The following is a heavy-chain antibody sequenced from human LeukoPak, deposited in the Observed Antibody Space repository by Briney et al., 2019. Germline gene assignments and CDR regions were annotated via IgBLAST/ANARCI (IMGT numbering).Heavy chain of an antibody. CDR3: AKDAIGQYRPYYFDC. Sequence: RGSLRLSCAASGFTFSSFAMSWVRQAPGKGLEWVSSISGSGESTYYADYVKGRFTVSRDNSKNTVNLQLNSLRAEDTAVYYCAKDAIGQYRPYYFDCWGQGTLVTVSS. J-gene: IGHJ4*02. CDR2: ISGSGEST. V-gene: IGHV3-23*01. D-gene: IGHD3-16*02. CDR1: GFTFSSFA.